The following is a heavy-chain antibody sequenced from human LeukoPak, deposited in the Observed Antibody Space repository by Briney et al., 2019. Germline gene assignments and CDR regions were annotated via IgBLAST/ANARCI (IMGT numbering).Heavy chain of an antibody. CDR2: ISGSGGST. Sequence: GGSLRLSCAASGFSFSSYWMTWVRQAPGKGLEWVSAISGSGGSTYYADSVKGRFTISRDNSKNTLYLQMNSLRAEDTAVYYCAKGGWDSGYDFDYWGQGTLVTVSS. CDR3: AKGGWDSGYDFDY. V-gene: IGHV3-23*01. D-gene: IGHD5-12*01. J-gene: IGHJ4*02. CDR1: GFSFSSYW.